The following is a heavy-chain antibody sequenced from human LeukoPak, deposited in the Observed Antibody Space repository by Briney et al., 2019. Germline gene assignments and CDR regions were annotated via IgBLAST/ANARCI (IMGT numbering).Heavy chain of an antibody. V-gene: IGHV1-2*02. Sequence: EASVKVSCKASGYTFTGYYFHWVRLAPGQGLAWMGWLNPDSGATNYAQKFQGRVSMTRDTSITTAYLELRSLRSDDTSVYYCARGSPFSGKKGFEIWGQGTMVTVSS. CDR2: LNPDSGAT. D-gene: IGHD1-26*01. J-gene: IGHJ3*02. CDR1: GYTFTGYY. CDR3: ARGSPFSGKKGFEI.